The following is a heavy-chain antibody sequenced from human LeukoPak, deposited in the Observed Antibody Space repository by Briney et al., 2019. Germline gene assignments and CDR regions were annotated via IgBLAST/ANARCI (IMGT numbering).Heavy chain of an antibody. CDR2: YYHTGSS. CDR1: GYSLSNHYY. CDR3: ARYRLGWFDP. D-gene: IGHD6-25*01. V-gene: IGHV4-38-2*01. Sequence: SETLSLTCAVSGYSLSNHYYWGWIRQPPGEGLEWIWSYYHTGSSYYNPSLQSRVAISIDTSKNQFSLKLTSVTVADTAVYYCARYRLGWFDPWGQGTLVTVSS. J-gene: IGHJ5*02.